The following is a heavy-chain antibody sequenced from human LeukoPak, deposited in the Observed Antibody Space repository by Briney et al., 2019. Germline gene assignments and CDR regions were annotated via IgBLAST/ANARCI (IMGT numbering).Heavy chain of an antibody. CDR3: ARRSMVQHLDV. V-gene: IGHV7-4-1*02. D-gene: IGHD3-10*01. CDR2: IDTNTGNP. CDR1: GYTFTNHS. Sequence: ASVKVSCKASGYTFTNHSINWVRQAPGQGLEYMGWIDTNTGNPTYAQAFTGRIVFSLDTSVSAAYLDIRSLKAEDTAVYFCARRSMVQHLDVWGKGTTVIVSS. J-gene: IGHJ6*04.